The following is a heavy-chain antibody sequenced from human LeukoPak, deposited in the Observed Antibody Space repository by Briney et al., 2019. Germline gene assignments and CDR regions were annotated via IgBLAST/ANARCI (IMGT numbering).Heavy chain of an antibody. CDR3: ARDPRNGPDCSSTSCQGFDP. V-gene: IGHV4-30-4*01. Sequence: PSETLSLTCTVSGGSISSGDYYWSWIRQPPGKGLEWIGYIYYSGSTYYNPSLKSRVTISVDTSKNQFSLKLSSVTAADTAVYYCARDPRNGPDCSSTSCQGFDPWGQGTLVTVSS. CDR1: GGSISSGDYY. CDR2: IYYSGST. J-gene: IGHJ5*02. D-gene: IGHD2-2*01.